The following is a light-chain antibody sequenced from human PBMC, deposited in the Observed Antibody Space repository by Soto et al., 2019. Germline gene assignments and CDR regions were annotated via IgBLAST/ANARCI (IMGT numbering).Light chain of an antibody. V-gene: IGKV1-9*01. Sequence: DIQLTQSPSFLSASVGDRVTITCRASQGISSYLAWYQQTPGKAPKLLIYAASTLQSGVPSRFSGSGSGTEFTPTISSLQPEDFAPYCCQQLNSYPRYTFGQGTKLEIK. J-gene: IGKJ2*01. CDR3: QQLNSYPRYT. CDR2: AAS. CDR1: QGISSY.